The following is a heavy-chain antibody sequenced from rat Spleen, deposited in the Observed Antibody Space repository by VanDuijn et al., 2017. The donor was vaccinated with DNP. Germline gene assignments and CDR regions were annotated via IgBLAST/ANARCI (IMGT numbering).Heavy chain of an antibody. J-gene: IGHJ2*01. CDR1: GLTFSAYY. D-gene: IGHD4-3*01. V-gene: IGHV5-22*01. CDR2: IGSPAYAP. Sequence: EVQLVESGGGLVQPGRSLKLSCTASGLTFSAYYMAWVRQAPAKGLEWVAYIGSPAYAPYYADSVKGRFTISRDNAKSTLHLQMNSLRSEDMATYYCVRWNSGHFDYWGQGVMVTVSS. CDR3: VRWNSGHFDY.